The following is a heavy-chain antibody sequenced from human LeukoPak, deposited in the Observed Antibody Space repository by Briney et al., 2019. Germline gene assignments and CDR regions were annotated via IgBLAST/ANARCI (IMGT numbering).Heavy chain of an antibody. V-gene: IGHV3-7*03. CDR1: GFSFNTYA. CDR2: IKQDGSEK. CDR3: ARGRSGGGGTYY. Sequence: GGSLRLSCAASGFSFNTYAMSWVRQAPGKGLEWVANIKQDGSEKYYVDSVKGRFTISRDNAKNSLYLQMNSLRAEDTAVYYCARGRSGGGGTYYWGQGTLVTVSS. D-gene: IGHD2-15*01. J-gene: IGHJ4*02.